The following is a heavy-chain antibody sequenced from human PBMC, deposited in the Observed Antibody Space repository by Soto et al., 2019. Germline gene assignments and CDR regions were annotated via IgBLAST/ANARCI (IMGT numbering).Heavy chain of an antibody. CDR3: EAEMTFGKLAVV. D-gene: IGHD3-16*01. CDR2: IFPKFGTT. V-gene: IGHV1-69*01. CDR1: GDTDTNYA. J-gene: IGHJ6*02. Sequence: QVQLVQSGAEVKKPGSSVKVSCKASGDTDTNYAISWVRQAPGQGLEWMGGIFPKFGTTYSAQKLQDRLTITADESTSTVYMQLSSLRLDDTAVYYCEAEMTFGKLAVVWGQGTTVPVSS.